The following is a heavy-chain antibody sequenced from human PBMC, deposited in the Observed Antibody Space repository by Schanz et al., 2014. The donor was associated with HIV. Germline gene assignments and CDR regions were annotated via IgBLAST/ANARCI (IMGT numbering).Heavy chain of an antibody. V-gene: IGHV3-23*01. D-gene: IGHD4-17*01. CDR2: ITGSGGST. CDR3: ARDSSHTLGYGDFEG. Sequence: EVQLLESGGGLVQPGGSLRLSCAASGFTFSSYAVTWVRQAPGKGLEWISTITGSGGSTYYADSVKGPFTISRDNSKNTLYLQMNSLRAEDTAVYYCARDSSHTLGYGDFEGWGLGTLVTVSS. CDR1: GFTFSSYA. J-gene: IGHJ4*02.